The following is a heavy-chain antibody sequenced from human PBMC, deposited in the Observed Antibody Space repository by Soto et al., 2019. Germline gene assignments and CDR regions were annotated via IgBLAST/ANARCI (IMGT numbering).Heavy chain of an antibody. D-gene: IGHD2-15*01. V-gene: IGHV3-53*01. J-gene: IGHJ6*02. CDR3: ARDRRGCSGGSCYSHYYYGMDV. Sequence: VGSLRLSCAASGFTVSSNYMSWVRQAPGKGLEWVSVIYSGGSTYYADSVKGRFTISRDNSKNTLYLQMNSLRAEDTAVYYCARDRRGCSGGSCYSHYYYGMDVWGQGTTVTVSS. CDR2: IYSGGST. CDR1: GFTVSSNY.